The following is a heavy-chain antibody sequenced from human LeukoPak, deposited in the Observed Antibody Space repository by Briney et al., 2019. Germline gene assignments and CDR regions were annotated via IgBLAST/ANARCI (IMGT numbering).Heavy chain of an antibody. CDR1: GFTFSSYA. CDR2: ISYDGSNK. J-gene: IGHJ4*02. V-gene: IGHV3-30-3*01. Sequence: GGSLRLSCAASGFTFSSYAMHWVRQAPGKGLEWVAVISYDGSNKYYADSVKGRFTISRDNSKNTLYLQMNSLRAEDTAVYYCARGRSYQLLAGLGYWGQGTLVTVSS. D-gene: IGHD2-2*01. CDR3: ARGRSYQLLAGLGY.